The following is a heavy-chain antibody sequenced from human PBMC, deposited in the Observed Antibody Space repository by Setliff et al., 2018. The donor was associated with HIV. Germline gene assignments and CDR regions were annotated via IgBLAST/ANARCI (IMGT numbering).Heavy chain of an antibody. D-gene: IGHD2-15*01. CDR2: ITVGRATYI. J-gene: IGHJ3*02. Sequence: PGESLKISCATSGFNFSIYSMNWVRQAPGKGLEWVSSITVGRATYIYYADSMKGRFTISRDDAKNSLFLQMNSLRAEDTAVYYCARRGGCSGAGCRGNDPFHIWGLGTMVTVSS. CDR3: ARRGGCSGAGCRGNDPFHI. V-gene: IGHV3-21*01. CDR1: GFNFSIYS.